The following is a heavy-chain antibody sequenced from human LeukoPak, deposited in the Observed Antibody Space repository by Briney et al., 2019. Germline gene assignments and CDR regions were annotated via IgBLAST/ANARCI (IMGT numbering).Heavy chain of an antibody. CDR2: MNPNSGNT. J-gene: IGHJ4*02. Sequence: ASVKVSCKASGYTFTSYDINWVRQATGQGLEWTGWMNPNSGNTGYAQKFQGRVTMTRNTPISTAYMELSSLRSEDTAVYYCARGKYSYVKRKNYYFDYWGQGTLVTVSS. CDR1: GYTFTSYD. CDR3: ARGKYSYVKRKNYYFDY. D-gene: IGHD5-18*01. V-gene: IGHV1-8*01.